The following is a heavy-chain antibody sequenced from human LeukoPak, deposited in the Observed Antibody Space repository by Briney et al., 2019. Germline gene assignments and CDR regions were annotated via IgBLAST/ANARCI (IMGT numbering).Heavy chain of an antibody. D-gene: IGHD1-26*01. CDR3: ARDLFSGSYQEDF. J-gene: IGHJ4*02. CDR2: IKYDGSGK. Sequence: GESLRLSCAASGFTLSSYWMSWVRQAPGKGLEWVANIKYDGSGKYYADSVKGRFTVSRDDAKNSLYLEMNRLRVEDTAVYYCARDLFSGSYQEDFWGQGTLVTVSS. CDR1: GFTLSSYW. V-gene: IGHV3-7*01.